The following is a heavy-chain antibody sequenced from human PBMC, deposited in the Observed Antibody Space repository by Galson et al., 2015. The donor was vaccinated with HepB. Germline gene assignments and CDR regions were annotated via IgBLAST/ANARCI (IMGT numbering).Heavy chain of an antibody. CDR1: GYTFTGYY. CDR3: ARVAVGATPSKYYFDY. CDR2: INPNSGGT. V-gene: IGHV1-2*04. Sequence: SVKVSCKASGYTFTGYYMHWVRQAPGQGLEWMGWINPNSGGTNYAQKFQGWVTMTRDTSISTAYMELSRLRSDDTAVYYCARVAVGATPSKYYFDYWGQGTLVTVSS. D-gene: IGHD1-26*01. J-gene: IGHJ4*02.